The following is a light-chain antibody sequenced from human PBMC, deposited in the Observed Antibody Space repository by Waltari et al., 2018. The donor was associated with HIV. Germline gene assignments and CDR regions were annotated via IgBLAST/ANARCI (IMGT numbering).Light chain of an antibody. CDR1: DLNDNEY. V-gene: IGLV2-14*01. Sequence: QSALTQPASVSGSPVQSITISCDLNDNEYVSWYQRHPGKAPKVIIYEVPNRPSGLSNSFSGSKSGNTATLTISGLQPEDEADYFCTSYISGTSPVFGRGTRVTVL. CDR2: EVP. CDR3: TSYISGTSPV. J-gene: IGLJ2*01.